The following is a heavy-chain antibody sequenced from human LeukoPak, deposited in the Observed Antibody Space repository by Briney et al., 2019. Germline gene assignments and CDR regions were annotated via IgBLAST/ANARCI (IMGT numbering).Heavy chain of an antibody. V-gene: IGHV1-18*04. CDR2: ISAYNGNT. D-gene: IGHD3-3*01. CDR1: GYTFTSYG. Sequence: LGASVKVSCKASGYTFTSYGISWVRQAPGQGLEWMGWISAYNGNTNYAQKLQGRVTMTTDTSTSTAYMELRSLRSDDTAVYYCARFPPRARLYDFWSGPPYYYYGMDVWGQGTTVTVSS. J-gene: IGHJ6*02. CDR3: ARFPPRARLYDFWSGPPYYYYGMDV.